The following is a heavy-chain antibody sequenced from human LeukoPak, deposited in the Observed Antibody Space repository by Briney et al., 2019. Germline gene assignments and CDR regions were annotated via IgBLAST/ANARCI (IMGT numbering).Heavy chain of an antibody. CDR1: GGSISSGVYY. J-gene: IGHJ6*03. V-gene: IGHV4-31*03. CDR2: IYYSGST. Sequence: PSQTLSLTCTVSGGSISSGVYYWSWIRQHPGKGLEWIGYIYYSGSTYYNPSLKSRVTISVDTSKNQFSLKLSSVTAADTAVHYCAGGGYYYGSGRLSYYYYYMDVWGKGTTVTVSS. D-gene: IGHD3-10*01. CDR3: AGGGYYYGSGRLSYYYYYMDV.